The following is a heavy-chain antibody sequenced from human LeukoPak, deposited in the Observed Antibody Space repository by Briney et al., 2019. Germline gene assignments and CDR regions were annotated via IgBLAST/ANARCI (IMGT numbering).Heavy chain of an antibody. Sequence: GASVKVSCKASGYTFTSYYMHWVRQAPGQGLEWMGIINPSGGSTSHAQKFQGRVTMTGDTSTSTVYMELSSLRSEDTAVYYCARAQRLGELSSPFDYWGQGTLVTVSS. CDR2: INPSGGST. CDR3: ARAQRLGELSSPFDY. D-gene: IGHD3-16*02. CDR1: GYTFTSYY. J-gene: IGHJ4*02. V-gene: IGHV1-46*01.